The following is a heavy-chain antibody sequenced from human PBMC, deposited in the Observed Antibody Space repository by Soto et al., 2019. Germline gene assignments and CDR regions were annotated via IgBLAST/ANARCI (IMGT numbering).Heavy chain of an antibody. CDR1: GFTFSNAW. CDR2: IKSKTDGGTT. D-gene: IGHD3-3*01. J-gene: IGHJ4*02. CDR3: TTDSIFGVVTYRSYFDY. Sequence: PGGSLRLSCAASGFTFSNAWMSWVRQAPGKGLEWVGRIKSKTDGGTTDYAAPVKGRFTISRDDSKNTLYLQMNSLKTEDTAVYYCTTDSIFGVVTYRSYFDYWGQGTLVTVSS. V-gene: IGHV3-15*01.